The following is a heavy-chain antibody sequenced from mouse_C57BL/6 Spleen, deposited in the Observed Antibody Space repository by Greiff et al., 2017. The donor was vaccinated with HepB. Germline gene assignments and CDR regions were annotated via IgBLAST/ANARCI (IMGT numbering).Heavy chain of an antibody. CDR3: ATYYGSSSAWFAY. Sequence: QVQLKQPGAELVKPGASVKLSCKASGYTFTSYWMQWVKQRPGQGLEWIGEIDPSDSYTNYNQKFKGKATLTVDTSSSTAYMQLSSLTSEDSAVYYCATYYGSSSAWFAYWGQGTLVTVSA. CDR1: GYTFTSYW. CDR2: IDPSDSYT. J-gene: IGHJ3*01. D-gene: IGHD1-1*01. V-gene: IGHV1-50*01.